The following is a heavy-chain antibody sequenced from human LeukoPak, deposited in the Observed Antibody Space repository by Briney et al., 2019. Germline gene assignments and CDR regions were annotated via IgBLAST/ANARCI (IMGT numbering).Heavy chain of an antibody. CDR2: ILYDGSNK. J-gene: IGHJ4*02. CDR3: AKAIAAAGIYYFDY. CDR1: GFTFSSYG. V-gene: IGHV3-30*18. Sequence: PGGSLRLSCAASGFTFSSYGMHWVRQAPGKGLEWVAVILYDGSNKYYADSVKGRFTISRDNSKNTLYLQMSSVSAEDTAVYYCAKAIAAAGIYYFDYWGQGTLVTVSS. D-gene: IGHD6-13*01.